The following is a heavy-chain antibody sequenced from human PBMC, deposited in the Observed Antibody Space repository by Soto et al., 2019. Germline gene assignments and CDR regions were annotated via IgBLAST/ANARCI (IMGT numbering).Heavy chain of an antibody. J-gene: IGHJ3*02. V-gene: IGHV3-66*01. CDR2: IYTAGSA. Sequence: GGSLRLSCAASGFTVSNYHMNWVRRAPGKGLEWVSVIYTAGSADFADSVKGRFSISRDDSKNTLYLQMSSLRAEDTAVYYCARAMIGGRSNAFDIWGQGTMVTVSS. D-gene: IGHD3-22*01. CDR1: GFTVSNYH. CDR3: ARAMIGGRSNAFDI.